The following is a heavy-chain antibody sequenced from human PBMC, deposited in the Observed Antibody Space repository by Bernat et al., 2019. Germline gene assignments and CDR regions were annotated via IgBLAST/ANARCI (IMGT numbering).Heavy chain of an antibody. V-gene: IGHV3-30-3*01. D-gene: IGHD6-13*01. Sequence: QVQLVESGGGVVQPGRSLRLSCAASGFTFSSYAMHWVRQAPGKGLEWVAVISYDGSNKYYADSVKGRFTISRDNSKNTLYLQMNSLRAEDTAVYYCVRSPGYMPFDYWGQGTLVTVSS. CDR2: ISYDGSNK. J-gene: IGHJ4*02. CDR1: GFTFSSYA. CDR3: VRSPGYMPFDY.